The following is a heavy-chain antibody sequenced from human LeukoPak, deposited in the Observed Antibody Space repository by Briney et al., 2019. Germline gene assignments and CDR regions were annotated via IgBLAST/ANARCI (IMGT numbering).Heavy chain of an antibody. Sequence: SETLSLTCTVSGGSISSYYWSWIRQPPGKGLEWIGYIYYSGSTNYNPSLKSRVTISVDTSKNQSSLKLSSVTAADTAVYYCARGGPRYCSSTSCYPPHYWGQGTLVTVSS. V-gene: IGHV4-59*01. D-gene: IGHD2-2*01. CDR2: IYYSGST. J-gene: IGHJ4*02. CDR3: ARGGPRYCSSTSCYPPHY. CDR1: GGSISSYY.